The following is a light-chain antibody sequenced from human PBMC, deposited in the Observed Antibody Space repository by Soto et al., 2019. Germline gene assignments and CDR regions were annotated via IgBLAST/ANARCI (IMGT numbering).Light chain of an antibody. CDR2: WAS. V-gene: IGKV4-1*01. CDR3: QQYYITPPVT. CDR1: QSVVYISNQTNY. Sequence: DIVMTQSPDSLAVSLGERATINCKSSQSVVYISNQTNYLAGYQQKPGQPPKLLNYWASIRESGVPDRFSGSGYGTAFTLTINTLQAEDVAVYYCQQYYITPPVTFGQGTRVEIK. J-gene: IGKJ1*01.